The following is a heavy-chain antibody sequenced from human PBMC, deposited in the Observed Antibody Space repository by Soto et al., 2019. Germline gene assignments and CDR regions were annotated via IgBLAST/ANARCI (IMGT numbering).Heavy chain of an antibody. D-gene: IGHD1-26*01. CDR2: ISISSTYI. CDR3: ATEVGGAGYAMDV. V-gene: IGHV3-21*01. J-gene: IGHJ6*02. CDR1: GFTFNSYT. Sequence: EVQLVESGGGLVKPGGSLRLSCAASGFTFNSYTMNWVRQAPGKGLEWVSSISISSTYIHYADSVEGRFTVSRDNAKNSLYLQMNSLRAEDTAVYYCATEVGGAGYAMDVWGQGTTVTVSS.